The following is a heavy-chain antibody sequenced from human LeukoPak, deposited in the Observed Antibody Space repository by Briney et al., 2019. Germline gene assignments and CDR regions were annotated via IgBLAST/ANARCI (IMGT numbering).Heavy chain of an antibody. Sequence: PGGSLRLSCAASGFTFSSYAMHWVRQAPGKGLEWVAVISYDGSNKYYADSVKGRFTISRDNSKNTLYLQMNSLRAEDTAVYYCVRDLRGKWIQSESSTWYFDLWGRGTLVTVSS. V-gene: IGHV3-30-3*01. D-gene: IGHD5-24*01. CDR2: ISYDGSNK. J-gene: IGHJ2*01. CDR1: GFTFSSYA. CDR3: VRDLRGKWIQSESSTWYFDL.